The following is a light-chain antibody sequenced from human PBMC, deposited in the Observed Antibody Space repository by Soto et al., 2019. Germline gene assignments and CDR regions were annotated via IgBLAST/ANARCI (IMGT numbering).Light chain of an antibody. CDR3: QQYGTSPWT. CDR2: GAS. V-gene: IGKV3-20*01. CDR1: QSVSSSN. J-gene: IGKJ1*01. Sequence: EIVLTQSPGTLSLSPGERATLSCRASQSVSSSNLAWYQQNPGQAPRLLIYGASSRATGIPDRFSGSGSGTDFTLTISRLEPEDFAVYYCQQYGTSPWTFGQGTKVDIK.